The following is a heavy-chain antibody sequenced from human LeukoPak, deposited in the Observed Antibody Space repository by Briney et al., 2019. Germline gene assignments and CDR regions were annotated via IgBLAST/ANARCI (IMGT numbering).Heavy chain of an antibody. Sequence: PGGSLRLSCAASGFTFRQYAMSWVRQAPGKGLEWVSGISGSGDDTYYTDSVKGRFTISRDNSNNTMYLQMNNLRSEDTAVYFCVRDYYGSGTYQGNYYYGMDVWGHGTTVTASS. D-gene: IGHD3-10*01. CDR1: GFTFRQYA. CDR3: VRDYYGSGTYQGNYYYGMDV. V-gene: IGHV3-23*01. J-gene: IGHJ6*02. CDR2: ISGSGDDT.